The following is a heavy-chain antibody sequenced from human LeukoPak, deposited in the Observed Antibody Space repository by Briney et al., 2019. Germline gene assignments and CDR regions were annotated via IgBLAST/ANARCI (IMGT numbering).Heavy chain of an antibody. D-gene: IGHD3-22*01. CDR3: AKVHLTYYYDSSGYGFQDY. V-gene: IGHV3-30*18. CDR2: ISYDGTNK. J-gene: IGHJ4*02. Sequence: GGSLRLSCAASGFTFSSYSMNWVRQAPGKGLEWVAVISYDGTNKYYVDSVKGRFTISRDNSKNTLYLQMNSLRAEDTAVYYCAKVHLTYYYDSSGYGFQDYWGQGALVTVSS. CDR1: GFTFSSYS.